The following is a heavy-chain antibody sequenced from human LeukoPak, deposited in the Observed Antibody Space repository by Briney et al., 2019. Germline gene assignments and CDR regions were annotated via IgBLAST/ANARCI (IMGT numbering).Heavy chain of an antibody. V-gene: IGHV4-4*02. CDR2: IHHSGTT. D-gene: IGHD4-17*01. Sequence: SGTLSLTCAVSGDYISSNSWWSWVRQPPGKGLEWIGEIHHSGTTNYNPSLKSRVTISVDESKNQFSLKLTSLTAADTAVYYCARNVSATMTTGPWGQGTLVTVSS. J-gene: IGHJ5*02. CDR3: ARNVSATMTTGP. CDR1: GDYISSNSW.